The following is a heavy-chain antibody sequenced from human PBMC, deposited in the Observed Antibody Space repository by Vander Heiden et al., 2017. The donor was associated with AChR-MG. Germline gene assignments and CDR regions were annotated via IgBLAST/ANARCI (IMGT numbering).Heavy chain of an antibody. Sequence: VQLVESGGGVVQPGRSLRLSCAAPGFTFSSYGMHWGRQATGKGLEWVAVISYDGSNKYYADSVKDRFTISRDNSKNTLYLQMNSLRAEDTAVYYCAKDLGYSSSWYHYYYGMDVWGQGTTVTVSS. J-gene: IGHJ6*02. CDR3: AKDLGYSSSWYHYYYGMDV. V-gene: IGHV3-30*18. D-gene: IGHD6-13*01. CDR1: GFTFSSYG. CDR2: ISYDGSNK.